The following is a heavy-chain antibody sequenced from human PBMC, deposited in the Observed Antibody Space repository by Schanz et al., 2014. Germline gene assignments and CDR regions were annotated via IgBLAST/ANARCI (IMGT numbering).Heavy chain of an antibody. D-gene: IGHD5-12*01. Sequence: EVQLVESGGGLIQPGGSLRLSCAVSGFTVNTNYMSWVRQAPGKGLEWISSMYINSGSTQYADSVKGRFIISRDSSKNTLLLQMTSLRAEDSAVYFCARDGGRDGYNLAFDVWGQGTLVTVSS. V-gene: IGHV3-53*01. CDR1: GFTVNTNY. J-gene: IGHJ1*01. CDR3: ARDGGRDGYNLAFDV. CDR2: MYINSGST.